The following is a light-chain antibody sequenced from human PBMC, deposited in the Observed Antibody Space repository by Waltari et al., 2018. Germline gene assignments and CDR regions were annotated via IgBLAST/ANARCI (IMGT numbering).Light chain of an antibody. V-gene: IGKV3-20*01. CDR2: GAS. CDR1: QSVSRT. CDR3: QHYVSLPAT. Sequence: EIVLTQSPGTLSLSPGERATLSSRASQSVSRTLAWYQQKPGQAPRLLIYGASTRATGIPERFSGGGSGTDFSLTISRLEPEDFAVYYCQHYVSLPATFGQGTKVEIK. J-gene: IGKJ1*01.